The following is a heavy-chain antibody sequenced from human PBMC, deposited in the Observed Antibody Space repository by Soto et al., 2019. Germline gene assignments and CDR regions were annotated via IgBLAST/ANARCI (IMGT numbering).Heavy chain of an antibody. CDR2: IIPIFGTA. D-gene: IGHD3-3*01. V-gene: IGHV1-69*13. Sequence: ASVKVSCKASGGTFSSYAISWVRQAPGQGLEWMGGIIPIFGTANYAQKFQGRVTITADESTSTAYMELSSLRSEDTAVYYCARDGSLWSPFDYWGQGTLVTVSS. CDR3: ARDGSLWSPFDY. CDR1: GGTFSSYA. J-gene: IGHJ4*02.